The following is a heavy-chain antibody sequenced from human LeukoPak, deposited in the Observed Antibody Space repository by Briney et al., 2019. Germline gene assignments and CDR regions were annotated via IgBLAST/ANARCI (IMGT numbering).Heavy chain of an antibody. V-gene: IGHV3-53*01. CDR1: GFIVSSCY. Sequence: PGGSLRLSCAASGFIVSSCYMYWVRQAPGKGLEWVSFIHRDDKTYYADSVKGRFTISRDNSRNTLYLQMNSLRAEDTAVYYCAKYGDESSGYYSDWGQGTLVTVSS. CDR2: IHRDDKT. J-gene: IGHJ4*02. CDR3: AKYGDESSGYYSD. D-gene: IGHD3-22*01.